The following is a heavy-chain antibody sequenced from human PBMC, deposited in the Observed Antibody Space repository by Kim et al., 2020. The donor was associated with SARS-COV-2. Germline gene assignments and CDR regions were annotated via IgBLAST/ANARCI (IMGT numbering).Heavy chain of an antibody. Sequence: SVKVSCKASGGSFHTYAVSWVRQAPGHGLEFMGRIIPIFGINKYAQRFQDRLTISADQSTGAVFMEVSRLRSEDTAVYYCARGCNTASCPAESWGPGTLVSVSS. V-gene: IGHV1-69*04. CDR1: GGSFHTYA. D-gene: IGHD2-21*02. CDR2: IIPIFGIN. CDR3: ARGCNTASCPAES. J-gene: IGHJ1*01.